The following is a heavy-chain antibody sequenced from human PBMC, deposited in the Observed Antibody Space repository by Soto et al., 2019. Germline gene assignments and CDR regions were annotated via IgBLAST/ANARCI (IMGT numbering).Heavy chain of an antibody. D-gene: IGHD2-15*01. V-gene: IGHV1-3*01. CDR1: GYTLTAYH. J-gene: IGHJ2*01. CDR2: INPDNGNT. CDR3: TREEYCTGGTCYRYFGL. Sequence: QAQLVQSGAEVKKPGASVRVSCTTSGYTLTAYHIHWLRQAPGQRLEWLGWINPDNGNTKYSQNFWGRVTITRDTSASTAHMELSSLRPEDTAIYYCTREEYCTGGTCYRYFGLWGRGTLVTVSS.